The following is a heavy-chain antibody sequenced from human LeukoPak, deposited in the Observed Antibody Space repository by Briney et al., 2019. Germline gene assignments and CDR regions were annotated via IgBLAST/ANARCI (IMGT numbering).Heavy chain of an antibody. CDR1: GGTFSSYA. CDR3: ARSSIIAAAGPYYFDY. D-gene: IGHD6-13*01. J-gene: IGHJ4*02. Sequence: SVKVSCQASGGTFSSYAISWVRQAPGQGLEWMGGIIPIFGTANYAQKFQGRVTITADKSTNTAYMELSSLGFEDTAVYYCARSSIIAAAGPYYFDYWGQGTLVTVSS. CDR2: IIPIFGTA. V-gene: IGHV1-69*06.